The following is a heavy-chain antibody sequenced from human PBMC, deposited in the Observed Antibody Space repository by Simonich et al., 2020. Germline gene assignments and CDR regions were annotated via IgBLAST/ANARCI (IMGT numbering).Heavy chain of an antibody. Sequence: QLQLQESGPGLVKPSETLSLTCTVSGGSISSSSYYWGWNRQPPGKGLEWIGSIYYSGSTYYNPSLKSRVTISVDTSKNQFSRKLSSVTAADTAVYYCARWAYSSSYFDYWGQGTLVTVSS. J-gene: IGHJ4*02. CDR1: GGSISSSSYY. CDR3: ARWAYSSSYFDY. CDR2: IYYSGST. V-gene: IGHV4-39*01. D-gene: IGHD6-6*01.